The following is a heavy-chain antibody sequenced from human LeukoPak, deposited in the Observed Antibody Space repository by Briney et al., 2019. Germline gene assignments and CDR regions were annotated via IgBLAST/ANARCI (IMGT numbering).Heavy chain of an antibody. CDR3: ARGADYGDFDN. Sequence: GGSLRLSCAASGFTFNKYAMNWVRQAPGKGLEWVSVISESVDTTYYADSVKGRFTISRDNSKNTLYLQMNNLRADDTAVYYCARGADYGDFDNWGQGTLVTVSS. CDR2: ISESVDTT. CDR1: GFTFNKYA. J-gene: IGHJ4*02. D-gene: IGHD4-17*01. V-gene: IGHV3-23*01.